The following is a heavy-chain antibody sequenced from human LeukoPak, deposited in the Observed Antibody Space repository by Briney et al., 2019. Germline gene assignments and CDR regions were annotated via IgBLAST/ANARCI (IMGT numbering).Heavy chain of an antibody. J-gene: IGHJ4*02. CDR1: GFTFSNYA. D-gene: IGHD3-9*01. CDR2: ISGSGGTT. Sequence: GGSLRLSCAASGFTFSNYAMNWVRQARGKGLKWVSSISGSGGTTYYADSVKGRFTISRDNSKNTLYLQMNSLRAEDTAVYYCAKVRYVGYYFDTWGQGTLVTVSS. CDR3: AKVRYVGYYFDT. V-gene: IGHV3-23*01.